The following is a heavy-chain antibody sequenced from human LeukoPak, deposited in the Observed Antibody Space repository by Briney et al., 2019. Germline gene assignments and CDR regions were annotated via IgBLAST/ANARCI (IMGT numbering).Heavy chain of an antibody. D-gene: IGHD2-15*01. CDR3: ARRYCSGGSCYHFDY. Sequence: PGGSLRLSCAASGFTFSSYAMSWVRQAPGKGLEWVSAISGSGGTTYFADSVKGQFTISRDISKNTLYLQMNSLRAEDTAIYYCARRYCSGGSCYHFDYWGQGTLVTASS. V-gene: IGHV3-23*01. J-gene: IGHJ4*02. CDR2: ISGSGGTT. CDR1: GFTFSSYA.